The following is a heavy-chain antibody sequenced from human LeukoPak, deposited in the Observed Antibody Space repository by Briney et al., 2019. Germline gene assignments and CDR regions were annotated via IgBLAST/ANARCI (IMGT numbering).Heavy chain of an antibody. V-gene: IGHV3-30*18. D-gene: IGHD6-19*01. CDR1: GFTFSSYG. J-gene: IGHJ4*02. CDR2: ISYDGSNK. Sequence: GGSLRLSCAASGFTFSSYGMHWVRQAPGKGLEWVAVISYDGSNKYYADSVKGRFTISRDNSKNSLYLQMNSLRAEDTAVYYCAKTSAVAGNYWGQGTLVTVSS. CDR3: AKTSAVAGNY.